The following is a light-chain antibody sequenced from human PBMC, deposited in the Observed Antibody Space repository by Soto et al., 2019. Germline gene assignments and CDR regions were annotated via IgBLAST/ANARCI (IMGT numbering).Light chain of an antibody. CDR1: SSDIGGYNY. CDR3: SSCAFSNNFVYV. V-gene: IGLV2-8*01. CDR2: EVS. J-gene: IGLJ1*01. Sequence: QSALTQPPSASGSPGQSVTISCTGTSSDIGGYNYVSWYQQYPGKAPRLMIYEVSKRPSGVPDRFSGSKSGNTASLTVSGLQAEDEADYYCSSCAFSNNFVYVFGTGTKVTVL.